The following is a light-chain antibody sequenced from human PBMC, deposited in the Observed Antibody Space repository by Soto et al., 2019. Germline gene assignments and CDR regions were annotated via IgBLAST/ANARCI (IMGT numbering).Light chain of an antibody. Sequence: EIVMTQSPATLSVSPGERATPSCRASQSVRDTIAWYQQKPGQAPRLLIYSGSTRATGVPARFSGSGSGTDFSLTISSLQAADVAVYFCQHYFKTPVGFGQGTRLEI. CDR1: QSVRDT. CDR2: SGS. J-gene: IGKJ5*01. CDR3: QHYFKTPVG. V-gene: IGKV3-15*01.